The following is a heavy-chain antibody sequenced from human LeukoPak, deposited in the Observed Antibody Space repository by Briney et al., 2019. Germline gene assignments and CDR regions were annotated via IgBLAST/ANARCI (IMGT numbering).Heavy chain of an antibody. CDR1: GYTFTGYY. CDR2: INPNSGGT. CDR3: ARDIGVYCSGGSCPHYYYGMDV. D-gene: IGHD2-15*01. V-gene: IGHV1-2*02. Sequence: ASVKVSCKASGYTFTGYYMHWVRQAPGQGLEWMGWINPNSGGTNYAQKFQGRVTITADKSTSTAYMELSSLRSEDTAVYYCARDIGVYCSGGSCPHYYYGMDVWGQGTTVTVSS. J-gene: IGHJ6*02.